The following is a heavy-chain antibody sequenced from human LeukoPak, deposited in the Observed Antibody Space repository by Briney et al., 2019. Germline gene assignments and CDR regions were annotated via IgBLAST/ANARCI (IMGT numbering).Heavy chain of an antibody. V-gene: IGHV3-48*03. D-gene: IGHD4-17*01. CDR3: ARGAGRYGDYRDY. Sequence: PGGSLRLSCAASGFTFDDYAMHWVRQAPGKGLEWISYINSGGDATHYADSVKGRFTISRDDAKNSLYMQMNSLTAEDTAVYYCARGAGRYGDYRDYWGQGTLVTVSS. J-gene: IGHJ4*02. CDR1: GFTFDDYA. CDR2: INSGGDAT.